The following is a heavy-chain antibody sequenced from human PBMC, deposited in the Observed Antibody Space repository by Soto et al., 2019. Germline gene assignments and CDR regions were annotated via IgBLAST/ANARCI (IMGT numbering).Heavy chain of an antibody. CDR3: AIEMWGWGYDISGVDISFDN. D-gene: IGHD3-9*01. J-gene: IGHJ4*02. Sequence: GGYLRVSCAASGFPFRSYAMGWVRQAPGKGLEWISVISGSGEITLYTDSVKGRFTISRDFSNNTLSLQMNSLRADDTGVYFCAIEMWGWGYDISGVDISFDNWCQG. CDR1: GFPFRSYA. CDR2: ISGSGEIT. V-gene: IGHV3-23*01.